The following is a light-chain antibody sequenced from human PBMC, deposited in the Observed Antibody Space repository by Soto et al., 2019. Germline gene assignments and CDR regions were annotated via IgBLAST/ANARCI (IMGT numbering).Light chain of an antibody. CDR3: QQYNSYSQT. CDR2: KAS. Sequence: TQLTQSPSTLSASVGDRVTIICRASQSISSWLAWYQKKPGKAPKLLIYKASSLESGVPSRFSGSGSGTEFTLTISSLQPDDFATYYCQQYNSYSQTFGQGTKVDIK. V-gene: IGKV1-5*03. J-gene: IGKJ1*01. CDR1: QSISSW.